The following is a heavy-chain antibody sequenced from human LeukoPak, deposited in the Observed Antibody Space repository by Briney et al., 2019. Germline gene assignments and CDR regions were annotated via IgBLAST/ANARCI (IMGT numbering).Heavy chain of an antibody. CDR2: IIPIFGTA. V-gene: IGHV1-69*05. J-gene: IGHJ4*02. CDR3: GRKAGDCGVHSCYSIDY. CDR1: GGSFSSEA. D-gene: IGHD2-15*01. Sequence: SVKVSCKAFGGSFSSEAISWVRQAPGQGLEWMGGIIPIFGTANYAQKFQGRVTITTDESTSTAYMEVSSLRSEDTAVYYCGRKAGDCGVHSCYSIDYWGQGTLVTVSS.